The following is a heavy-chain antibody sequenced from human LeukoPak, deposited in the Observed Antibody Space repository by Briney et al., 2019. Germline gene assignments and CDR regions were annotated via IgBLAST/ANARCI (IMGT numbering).Heavy chain of an antibody. D-gene: IGHD6-19*01. CDR1: GFSVSRKY. Sequence: GGSLRLSCAASGFSVSRKYMSWVRQTPGKGLEWVSLIYSGDTTYYADSVKGRFTISRDNSKNTLYLQMNSLRAEDTAVYYCATVLSDSRGWYHFVNWGQGTLVTVSS. CDR2: IYSGDTT. V-gene: IGHV3-53*01. J-gene: IGHJ4*02. CDR3: ATVLSDSRGWYHFVN.